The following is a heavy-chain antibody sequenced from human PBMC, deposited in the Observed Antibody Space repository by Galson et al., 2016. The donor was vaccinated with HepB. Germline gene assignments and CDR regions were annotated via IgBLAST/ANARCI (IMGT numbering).Heavy chain of an antibody. CDR3: ARLAWGRNQSYRSGFSFGS. V-gene: IGHV4-39*01. CDR1: GGSISSGSYY. CDR2: IYFSGNT. D-gene: IGHD3-22*01. J-gene: IGHJ4*01. Sequence: SETLSLTCTVSGGSISSGSYYWGWIRQPPGKGLEWIANIYFSGNTYYNPSLKSRVTISVDTSKNQFSLKVNSVTAADTAVYYCARLAWGRNQSYRSGFSFGSWGQGTLVTVSS.